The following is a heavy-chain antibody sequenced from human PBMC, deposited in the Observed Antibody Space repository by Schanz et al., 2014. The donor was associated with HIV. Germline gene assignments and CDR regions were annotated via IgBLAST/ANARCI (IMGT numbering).Heavy chain of an antibody. CDR3: AKRNQGYSGYFDF. CDR1: GFTFRDFA. V-gene: IGHV3-23*04. J-gene: IGHJ4*02. Sequence: EVQLVESGGDLVRPGGSLRVSCVASGFTFRDFAMIWVRQAPGKGLEWVSAISGSGDSTFYTSSVKGRFTISRDNSKDMLFLQMTNLRADDTATYFCAKRNQGYSGYFDFWGQGTLVAVSS. CDR2: ISGSGDST. D-gene: IGHD1-26*01.